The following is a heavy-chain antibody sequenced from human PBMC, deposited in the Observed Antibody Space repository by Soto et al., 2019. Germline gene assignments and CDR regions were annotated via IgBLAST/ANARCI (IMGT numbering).Heavy chain of an antibody. J-gene: IGHJ4*02. CDR1: GYTFTSYA. V-gene: IGHV1-3*05. CDR3: ARSSGYYVIDDY. D-gene: IGHD3-22*01. CDR2: INAGNGNT. Sequence: QVQLVQSGAEEKKPGASVKVSCKASGYTFTSYAMHWVRQAPGQRLEWMGWINAGNGNTKYSQKFQGRVTITRDTAAGTAYMELSSLRSEDTAVYYCARSSGYYVIDDYWCQGTLVTVSS.